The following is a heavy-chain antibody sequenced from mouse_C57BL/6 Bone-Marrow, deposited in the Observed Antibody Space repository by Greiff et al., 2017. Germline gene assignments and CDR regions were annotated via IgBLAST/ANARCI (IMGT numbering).Heavy chain of an antibody. J-gene: IGHJ2*01. D-gene: IGHD1-1*01. CDR1: GYTFTSYW. V-gene: IGHV1-69*01. CDR2: IDPSDSYT. CDR3: ARGRLLRSFDY. Sequence: QVQLQQPGAELVMPGASVKLSCKASGYTFTSYWMHWVKQRPGQGLEWIGEIDPSDSYTNYNQKFKGKSTLTVDKSSSTAYMQLSSLTSEDSAVYYCARGRLLRSFDYWRQGTTLTVSS.